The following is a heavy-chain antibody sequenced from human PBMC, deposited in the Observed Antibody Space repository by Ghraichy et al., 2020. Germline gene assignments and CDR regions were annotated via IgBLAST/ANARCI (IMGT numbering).Heavy chain of an antibody. CDR1: GFTFSSYG. D-gene: IGHD3-22*01. J-gene: IGHJ4*02. V-gene: IGHV3-33*01. CDR3: ARSFDYYDSSGYYPEETSHFDY. CDR2: IWYDGSNK. Sequence: GGSLRLSCAASGFTFSSYGMHWVRQAPGKGLEWVAVIWYDGSNKYYADSVKGRFTISRDNSKNTLYLQMNSLRAEDTAVYYCARSFDYYDSSGYYPEETSHFDYWGQGTLVTVSS.